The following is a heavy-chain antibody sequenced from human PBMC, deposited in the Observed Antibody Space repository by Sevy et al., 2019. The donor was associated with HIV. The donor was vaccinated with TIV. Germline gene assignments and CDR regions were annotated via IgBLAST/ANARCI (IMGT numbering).Heavy chain of an antibody. CDR2: IYYNGNT. J-gene: IGHJ4*02. Sequence: SETLSLTCTFSDGSMSSYYWSWIRQPPGKGLEWIGFIYYNGNTNYNPSLESRVTMSIHTSTKQFSLKLRSVPAADTAMYYCARGTRDGYNLYFDSWGQGTLVTVSS. D-gene: IGHD5-12*01. CDR3: ARGTRDGYNLYFDS. CDR1: DGSMSSYY. V-gene: IGHV4-59*01.